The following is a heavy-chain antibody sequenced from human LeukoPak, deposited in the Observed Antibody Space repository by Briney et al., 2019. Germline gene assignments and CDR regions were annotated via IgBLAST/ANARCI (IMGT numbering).Heavy chain of an antibody. Sequence: GGSLRLSCAASGFTFDDYAMHWVRQAPGKGLAWVSGISWNSGSIGYADSVKGRFTISRDNAKNSLYLQMNSLRAEDTALYYCAKGGSGNSLSYYWGQGTLVTVSS. J-gene: IGHJ4*02. D-gene: IGHD3-10*01. CDR2: ISWNSGSI. V-gene: IGHV3-9*01. CDR3: AKGGSGNSLSYY. CDR1: GFTFDDYA.